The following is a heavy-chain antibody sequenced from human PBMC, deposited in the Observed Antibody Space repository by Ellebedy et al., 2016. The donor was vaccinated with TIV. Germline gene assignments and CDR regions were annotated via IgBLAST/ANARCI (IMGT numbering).Heavy chain of an antibody. CDR2: INHSGNP. D-gene: IGHD3-10*01. J-gene: IGHJ4*02. V-gene: IGHV4-39*01. CDR1: GGSISRSGYF. CDR3: ARRGPTGGSGTYDY. Sequence: MPSETLSLTCTVSGGSISRSGYFWGWIRQPPGKGLAWIGRINHSGNPYYNPSLKSRVTISVDTSKNQFSLKLNSVTAADTAVYYCARRGPTGGSGTYDYWGPGTLVTVSS.